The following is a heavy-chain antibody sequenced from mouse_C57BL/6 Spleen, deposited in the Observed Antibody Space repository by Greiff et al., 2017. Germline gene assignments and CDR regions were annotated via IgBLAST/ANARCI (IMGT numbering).Heavy chain of an antibody. Sequence: VQLQQSGPELVKPGASVKISCKASGYSFTGYYMNWVKQSPEKSLEWIGEFNPSTGGTTYNQKFKAKATLTVDKSSSTAYMQLKGLTSDDSAVYYCARSWDLGYWGQGTTLTVSS. D-gene: IGHD4-1*01. V-gene: IGHV1-42*01. J-gene: IGHJ2*01. CDR1: GYSFTGYY. CDR3: ARSWDLGY. CDR2: FNPSTGGT.